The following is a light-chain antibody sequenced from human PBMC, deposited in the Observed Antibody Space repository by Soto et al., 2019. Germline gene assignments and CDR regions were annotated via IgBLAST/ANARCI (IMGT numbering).Light chain of an antibody. Sequence: VLPQSPATLSLSPGERANFSCRAIMXVNNFLALYQQKPGQAPRLXIYYASNRATGIPARFSGSGSGTDFTITISSLESEDVEIYYCQQRSNWPTFGQGTRLEIK. CDR1: MXVNNF. CDR2: YAS. V-gene: IGKV3-11*01. CDR3: QQRSNWPT. J-gene: IGKJ5*01.